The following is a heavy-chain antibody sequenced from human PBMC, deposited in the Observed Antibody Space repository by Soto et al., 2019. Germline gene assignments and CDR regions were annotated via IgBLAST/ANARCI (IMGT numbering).Heavy chain of an antibody. CDR3: ARARQLGY. CDR2: ISSSSSTI. Sequence: GESLKISCAASGFTFSSYSMNWVRQAPGKGLEWVSYISSSSSTIYYADSVKGRFTISRDNAKNSLYLQMNSLRAEDTAVYYWARARQLGYWGQGTLVTVSS. D-gene: IGHD6-13*01. V-gene: IGHV3-48*01. CDR1: GFTFSSYS. J-gene: IGHJ4*02.